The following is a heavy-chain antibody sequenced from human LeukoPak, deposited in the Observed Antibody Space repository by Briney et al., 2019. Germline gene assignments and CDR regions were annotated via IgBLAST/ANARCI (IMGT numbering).Heavy chain of an antibody. CDR3: ARLPGIVATIERYFDY. Sequence: GASMQISCKGSGYSFNSYWICWVRPMRGKGLEWMGIISPGDSDTRYSPSFQGQVTISADKSISTAYLQWSSLKASDTAMYYCARLPGIVATIERYFDYWGQGTLVTVSS. CDR1: GYSFNSYW. V-gene: IGHV5-51*01. CDR2: ISPGDSDT. J-gene: IGHJ4*02. D-gene: IGHD5-12*01.